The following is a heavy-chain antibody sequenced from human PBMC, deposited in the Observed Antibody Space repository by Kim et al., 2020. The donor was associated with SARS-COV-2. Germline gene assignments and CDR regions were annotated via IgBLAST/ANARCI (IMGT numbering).Heavy chain of an antibody. CDR3: AREESVTEYYFDY. D-gene: IGHD2-21*02. Sequence: GRSLRLSCVASGFTFTKYWMSWVRQAPGKGLEWVANIKQDGTEKNYADSIKGRFTISRDNDKNSLDLQMDSLRDEDTALYYCAREESVTEYYFDYWGQGTLVSVSS. CDR2: IKQDGTEK. J-gene: IGHJ4*02. CDR1: GFTFTKYW. V-gene: IGHV3-7*01.